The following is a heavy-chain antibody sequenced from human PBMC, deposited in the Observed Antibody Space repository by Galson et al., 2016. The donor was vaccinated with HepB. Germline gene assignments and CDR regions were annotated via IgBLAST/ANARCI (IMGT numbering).Heavy chain of an antibody. CDR1: GDSVSSNSVA. V-gene: IGHV6-1*01. Sequence: CAISGDSVSSNSVAWNWIRQSPSRGPEWLGRTYRRSTYYNDDTESVKGRITTNTDTYKNQFSLQLNSVTPEDTAGYYCARGAHSTFDVWGQGTMVTVSS. D-gene: IGHD3-16*01. CDR3: ARGAHSTFDV. CDR2: TYRRSTYYN. J-gene: IGHJ3*01.